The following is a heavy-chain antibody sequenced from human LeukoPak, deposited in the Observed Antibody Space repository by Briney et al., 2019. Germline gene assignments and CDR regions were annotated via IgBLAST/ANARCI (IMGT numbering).Heavy chain of an antibody. CDR3: AAHHQLVNTFDI. V-gene: IGHV4-59*01. D-gene: IGHD6-6*01. J-gene: IGHJ3*02. CDR1: GGSIGNYY. CDR2: IHYTGTT. Sequence: SETLSPTCTVSGGSIGNYYWSWIRQPPGKGLEWIGYIHYTGTTNYNPSLKSRVTLSLDTSRNQFSLKMNSVTAADAAVYYCAAHHQLVNTFDIWGQGTMIAVSS.